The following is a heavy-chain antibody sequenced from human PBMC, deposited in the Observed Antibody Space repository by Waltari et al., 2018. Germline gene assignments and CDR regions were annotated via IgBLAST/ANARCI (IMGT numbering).Heavy chain of an antibody. CDR3: AKGKGGVVGATNFDY. CDR2: ISDSGGTT. D-gene: IGHD1-26*01. Sequence: EVLLLESGGGLVQAGGSLRLSCAASGFTFIMTWVRQAPGKGLEGVSAISDSGGTTYYADSVKGHFTISRDNAKNTLYLQMNSLRAEDTAVYYCAKGKGGVVGATNFDYWGQGTLVTVSS. CDR1: GFTFI. J-gene: IGHJ4*02. V-gene: IGHV3-23*01.